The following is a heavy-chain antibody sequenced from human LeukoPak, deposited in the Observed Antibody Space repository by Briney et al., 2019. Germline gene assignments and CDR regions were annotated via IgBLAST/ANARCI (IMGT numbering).Heavy chain of an antibody. V-gene: IGHV4-34*01. D-gene: IGHD1-26*01. Sequence: SETLSLTCAVSGESFSVYYWSWFRQPPGKGLEWIGEINHSGSTNYNPSLTSRATISVDASKNQFYLRMTSVIAADTAIYYCAKGRWEVPDYWGQRTLVFVSS. CDR3: AKGRWEVPDY. CDR1: GESFSVYY. CDR2: INHSGST. J-gene: IGHJ4*02.